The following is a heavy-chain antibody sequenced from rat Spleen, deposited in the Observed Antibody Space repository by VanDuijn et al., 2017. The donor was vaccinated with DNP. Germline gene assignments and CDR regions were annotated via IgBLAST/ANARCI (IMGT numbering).Heavy chain of an antibody. V-gene: IGHV5-22*01. J-gene: IGHJ2*01. Sequence: EVQLVESGGGLVQPGRSLKLSCAASGFTFSDYYMAWVRQAPTRGVEWVAYIGSDGYAPYYGVSVKGRFTISRDNAKNTLYLQMNSLRSEDMATYYCARWNSGHFDYWGQGVMVSVSS. CDR3: ARWNSGHFDY. CDR1: GFTFSDYY. CDR2: IGSDGYAP. D-gene: IGHD4-3*01.